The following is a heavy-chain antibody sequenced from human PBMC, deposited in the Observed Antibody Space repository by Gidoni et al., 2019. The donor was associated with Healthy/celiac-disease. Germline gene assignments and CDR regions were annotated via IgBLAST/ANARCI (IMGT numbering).Heavy chain of an antibody. CDR3: AKGETVTTDCYFDY. CDR1: GFTFSSYA. V-gene: IGHV3-23*01. Sequence: EVQLLESGGGLVQPGGSLRLSCAASGFTFSSYAMSWVRQAPGKGLEWVSALRGSGGSTYYADSVKGRFTISRDNSKNTLYLQMNSLRAEDTAVYDCAKGETVTTDCYFDYWGQGTLVTVSS. J-gene: IGHJ4*02. CDR2: LRGSGGST. D-gene: IGHD4-17*01.